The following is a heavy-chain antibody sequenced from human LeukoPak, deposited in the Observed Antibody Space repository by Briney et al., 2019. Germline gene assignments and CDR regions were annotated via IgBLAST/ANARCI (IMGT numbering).Heavy chain of an antibody. D-gene: IGHD2-21*02. CDR2: INAVNGDT. J-gene: IGHJ4*02. Sequence: ASVKVSCKASGYTFTNYVVHWVRQAPGQRPEWMGYINAVNGDTKYSKNFQDRVTITRDTSASTAYMEVSSLTSEDTALYSCVRDDCAADACYPGGYWGQGTLVTVSS. CDR1: GYTFTNYV. CDR3: VRDDCAADACYPGGY. V-gene: IGHV1-3*01.